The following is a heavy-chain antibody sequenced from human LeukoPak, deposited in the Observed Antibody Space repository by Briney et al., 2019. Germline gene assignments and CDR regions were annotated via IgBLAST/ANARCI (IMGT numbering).Heavy chain of an antibody. CDR1: GFPFKSYG. CDR3: AKILAKGIAAAVDY. D-gene: IGHD6-13*01. Sequence: RALELSCAASGFPFKSYGMDWVRQGPGKGLEGVAVIPYDGSNKYYADSVKGRFTISRDNSKNTLYLQMNSLRAEDTAVYYCAKILAKGIAAAVDYWGQGTLVTVSS. J-gene: IGHJ4*02. CDR2: IPYDGSNK. V-gene: IGHV3-30*18.